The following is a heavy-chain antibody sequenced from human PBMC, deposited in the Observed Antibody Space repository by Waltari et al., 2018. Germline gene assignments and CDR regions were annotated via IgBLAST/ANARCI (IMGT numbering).Heavy chain of an antibody. CDR1: XXXXXXXX. D-gene: IGHD3-10*01. V-gene: IGHV4-34*01. J-gene: IGHJ4*02. Sequence: QVQLQQWGXGLXKPXETLSLTXXXYXXXXXXXXXXGIRQPPGKGLEWIGEINHSGSPTHHPSLKSRVTISVDTSKNQFSLKLSSVTAADTAVYYCARGPPYYYGSGSYYNVWGQGTLVTVSS. CDR3: ARGPPYYYGSGSYYNV. CDR2: INHSGSP.